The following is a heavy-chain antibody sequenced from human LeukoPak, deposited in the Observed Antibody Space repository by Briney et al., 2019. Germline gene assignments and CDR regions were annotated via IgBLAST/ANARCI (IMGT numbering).Heavy chain of an antibody. CDR3: ARGASSGHYVSGDY. CDR2: INGDGSST. V-gene: IGHV3-74*01. D-gene: IGHD3-22*01. CDR1: GFTFNNYW. J-gene: IGHJ4*02. Sequence: PGGSLRLSCAASGFTFNNYWMHWVRQAPGKGLVWVSRINGDGSSTSYADSVKGRFTISRDNAKNTVSLQMNSLRAEDTAVYYCARGASSGHYVSGDYWAREPWSPSPQ.